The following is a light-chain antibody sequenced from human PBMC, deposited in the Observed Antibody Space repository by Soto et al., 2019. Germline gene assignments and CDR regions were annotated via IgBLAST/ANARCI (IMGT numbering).Light chain of an antibody. V-gene: IGKV1-16*01. Sequence: DIQMTQSPSSLFASVGGRVTITCQATQDINIYLNWYQQKPGKAPKVMIYAASSLQSGVPSRFSGSGSGTEFTLTISSLQPDDVATYYCQQYNSYSWTFGQGTKVDIK. CDR1: QDINIY. CDR3: QQYNSYSWT. J-gene: IGKJ1*01. CDR2: AAS.